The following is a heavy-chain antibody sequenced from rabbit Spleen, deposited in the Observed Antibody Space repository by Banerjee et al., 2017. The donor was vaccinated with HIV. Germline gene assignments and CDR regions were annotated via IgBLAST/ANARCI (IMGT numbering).Heavy chain of an antibody. V-gene: IGHV1S7*01. CDR2: IDPIFGTT. Sequence: QLVESGGGLVQPGGSLKLSCKASGFTLSSYYMSWVRQAPGKGLEWIGYIDPIFGTTYYASWVNGRFTISSHNAQNTLYLQLSSLTASDTATYFCARDPAYASVSAYNIPVLWGPGILVTVS. CDR1: GFTLSSYY. CDR3: ARDPAYASVSAYNIPVL. J-gene: IGHJ4*01. D-gene: IGHD1-1*01.